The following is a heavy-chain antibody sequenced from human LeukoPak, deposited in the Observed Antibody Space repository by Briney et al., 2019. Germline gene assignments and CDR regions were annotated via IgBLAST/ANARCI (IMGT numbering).Heavy chain of an antibody. V-gene: IGHV3-30*04. CDR3: ARVARTGIGGLLRPLDK. J-gene: IGHJ4*02. D-gene: IGHD3-10*01. CDR2: MSYDGTNR. CDR1: GFNFNNYA. Sequence: GGSLRLSCTVSGFNFNNYAMHWVRQAPGKGLEWVTIMSYDGTNRYYADSVKGRFTVSRDNSKNTLYLQMNSLTTDDTAVYYCARVARTGIGGLLRPLDKWGQGTLVSVSS.